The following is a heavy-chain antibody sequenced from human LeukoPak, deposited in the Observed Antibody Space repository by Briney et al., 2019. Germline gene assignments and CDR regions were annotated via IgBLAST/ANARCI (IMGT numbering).Heavy chain of an antibody. J-gene: IGHJ6*02. V-gene: IGHV3-49*03. CDR2: IRSKAYGGTT. Sequence: GVLRLSCTASGFTFGDYAMSWFRQAPGKGLEWVGFIRSKAYGGTTEYAASVKGRFTISRDDSKSIAYLQMNSLKTEDTAVYYCTRVGDFWSGYSPTTPPDVWGQGTTVTVSS. CDR1: GFTFGDYA. D-gene: IGHD3-3*01. CDR3: TRVGDFWSGYSPTTPPDV.